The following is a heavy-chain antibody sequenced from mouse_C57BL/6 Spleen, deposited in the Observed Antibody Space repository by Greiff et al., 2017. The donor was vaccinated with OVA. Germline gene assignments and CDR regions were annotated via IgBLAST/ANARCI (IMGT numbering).Heavy chain of an antibody. D-gene: IGHD1-1*01. V-gene: IGHV1-15*01. CDR1: GYTFTDYE. J-gene: IGHJ2*01. CDR2: IDPETGGT. Sequence: QVQLQQSGAELVRPGASVTLSCKASGYTFTDYEMHWVKQTPVHGLEWIGAIDPETGGTAYNQKFKGKAILTADKSSSTAYMELRSLTSEDSAVYYCTKTTVPLYYFDYWGKGTTLTVSS. CDR3: TKTTVPLYYFDY.